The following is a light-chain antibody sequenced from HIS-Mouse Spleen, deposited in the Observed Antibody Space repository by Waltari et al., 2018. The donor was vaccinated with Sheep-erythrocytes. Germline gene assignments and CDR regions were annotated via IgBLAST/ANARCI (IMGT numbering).Light chain of an antibody. Sequence: QSALTQPASVSGSPGQSITISCTGTSSDVRRYNLVSWYQQHPGKAPKLMIYEGSKRPSGFSNRFSGSKSGNTASLTISGLQAEDEADYYCCSYAGSSTWVFGGGTKLTVL. CDR3: CSYAGSSTWV. V-gene: IGLV2-23*01. CDR2: EGS. CDR1: SSDVRRYNL. J-gene: IGLJ3*02.